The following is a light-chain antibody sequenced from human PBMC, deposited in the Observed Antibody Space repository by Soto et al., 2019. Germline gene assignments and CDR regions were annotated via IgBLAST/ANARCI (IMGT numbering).Light chain of an antibody. CDR1: QSISSY. CDR3: QQSYSTPLT. Sequence: DIPMTQSPSSLSASVGDRVTITCRASQSISSYLHWYQQKPGKAPKLLIYAASNLQSGFRSRFSGSGSGTDFTLTISSLQPEDFATYYCQQSYSTPLTFGGGTKVEIK. V-gene: IGKV1-39*01. CDR2: AAS. J-gene: IGKJ4*01.